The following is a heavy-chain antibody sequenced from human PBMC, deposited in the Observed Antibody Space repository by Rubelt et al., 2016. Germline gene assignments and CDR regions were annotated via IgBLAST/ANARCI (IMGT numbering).Heavy chain of an antibody. Sequence: QVQLQESGPGLVKPSETLSLTCTVSGGSISSYYWSWIRQPPGKGLEWIGYIYYSGSTNYNPSLTSRVTIYLDTSKNQFSLRLSPGTAADTAVYYCARDRPPWYSSSLIGHYFDYWGQGTLVTVSS. J-gene: IGHJ4*02. D-gene: IGHD6-6*01. V-gene: IGHV4-59*01. CDR3: ARDRPPWYSSSLIGHYFDY. CDR1: GGSISSYY. CDR2: IYYSGST.